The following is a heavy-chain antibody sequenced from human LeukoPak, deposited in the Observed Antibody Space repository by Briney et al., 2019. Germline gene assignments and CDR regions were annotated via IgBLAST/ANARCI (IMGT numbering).Heavy chain of an antibody. CDR3: AREILAPGKTLVY. Sequence: QAGGSLRLSCAASGFTFSGYWMHWVRQVPGKGLVWVSRINDDGRYTVYADSVKGRFTISRDNAKNTLYLQMNSLRAEDTAVYYCAREILAPGKTLVYWGQGALVTVSS. CDR2: INDDGRYT. V-gene: IGHV3-74*01. J-gene: IGHJ4*02. CDR1: GFTFSGYW.